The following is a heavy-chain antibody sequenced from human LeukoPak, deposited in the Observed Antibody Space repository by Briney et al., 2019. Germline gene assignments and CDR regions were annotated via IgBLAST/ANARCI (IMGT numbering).Heavy chain of an antibody. CDR2: MNPNSGNT. CDR3: ARGYDFWSGHSSLFDY. CDR1: GYTFSNYE. D-gene: IGHD3-3*01. Sequence: ASVKVSCKASGYTFSNYEINWVRQATGQGLEWMGWMNPNSGNTGYAQKFQGRDTITRDTSINTAYMELSSLRSEDTAVYYCARGYDFWSGHSSLFDYWGQGTLVTVSS. V-gene: IGHV1-8*03. J-gene: IGHJ4*02.